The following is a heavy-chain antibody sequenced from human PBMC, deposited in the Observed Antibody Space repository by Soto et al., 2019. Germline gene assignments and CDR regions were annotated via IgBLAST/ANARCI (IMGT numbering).Heavy chain of an antibody. J-gene: IGHJ6*02. V-gene: IGHV1-3*01. CDR2: INPASGHT. CDR1: GYTFTTYA. D-gene: IGHD1-26*01. CDR3: GRSVVGATGEILYNAMDV. Sequence: QVQLVQSGAEVKKRGASVKVSYKASGYTFTTYALHWVRQAPGQRPEWMGWINPASGHTKYSKRFQDRVTITRDTSASTGYMELSSLRSEDTAVYYCGRSVVGATGEILYNAMDVWGQGTTVTVSS.